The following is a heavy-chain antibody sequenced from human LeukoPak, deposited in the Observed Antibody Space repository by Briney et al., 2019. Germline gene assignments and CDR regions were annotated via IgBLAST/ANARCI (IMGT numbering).Heavy chain of an antibody. J-gene: IGHJ6*03. D-gene: IGHD5-12*01. CDR1: GFTFSSYS. Sequence: GGSLRLSCAASGFTFSSYSMNWVRQAPGKGLEWVSSISSSSSYIYYADSVKGRFTISRDNAKNSLYLQMNSLRAEDTAVYYCARDARGYSGYLGYYYYYYMDVWGKGTTVTVSS. V-gene: IGHV3-21*01. CDR2: ISSSSSYI. CDR3: ARDARGYSGYLGYYYYYYMDV.